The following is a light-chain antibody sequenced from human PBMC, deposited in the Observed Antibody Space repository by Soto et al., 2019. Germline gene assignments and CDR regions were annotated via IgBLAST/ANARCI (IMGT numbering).Light chain of an antibody. CDR1: QSVNSN. CDR2: GAS. CDR3: QQYDTWPPVT. J-gene: IGKJ1*01. V-gene: IGKV3-15*01. Sequence: EIVMTQSPSTLSLSPGERGTLSCRAIQSVNSNLAWYQQKPGQAPRLLIYGASTRAAGIPARFSGSGSGTEFTLTISSLQSEDLAVYYCQQYDTWPPVTFGQGTKVDIK.